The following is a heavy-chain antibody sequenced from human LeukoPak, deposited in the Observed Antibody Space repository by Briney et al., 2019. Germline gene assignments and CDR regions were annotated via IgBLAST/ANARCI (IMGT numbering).Heavy chain of an antibody. J-gene: IGHJ5*02. Sequence: SETLSLTCTVSGGSISSYYCSWIRQPPGKGLEWIGEINHSGSTNYNPSLKSRVTISVDTSKNQFSLKLSSVTAADTAVYYCARGGRSITMVRGVIIMRWFDPWGQGNLVTVSS. D-gene: IGHD3-10*01. CDR2: INHSGST. V-gene: IGHV4-34*01. CDR3: ARGGRSITMVRGVIIMRWFDP. CDR1: GGSISSYY.